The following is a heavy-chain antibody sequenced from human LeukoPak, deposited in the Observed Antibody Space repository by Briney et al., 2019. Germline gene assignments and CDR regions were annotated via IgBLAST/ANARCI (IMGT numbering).Heavy chain of an antibody. CDR2: IYFSGTP. CDR3: ARTSSWYAGAWFDS. V-gene: IGHV4-39*01. J-gene: IGHJ5*01. CDR1: RGSIRTADYY. Sequence: PSETLSLTCTVSRGSIRTADYYWAWVRQPPGEGLEWLGSIYFSGTPYFNPSLKSRVAVFIDTSKNQFSLKVTSVNASDTAVYFCARTSSWYAGAWFDSWGQGTLVTVSS. D-gene: IGHD6-13*01.